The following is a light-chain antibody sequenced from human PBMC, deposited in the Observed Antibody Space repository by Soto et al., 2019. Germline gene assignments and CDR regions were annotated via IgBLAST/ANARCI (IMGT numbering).Light chain of an antibody. CDR2: EVS. CDR3: SSYTTSSTYV. V-gene: IGLV2-14*01. CDR1: SSDVGGHNY. Sequence: QSALAQPASVSGSPGQSITLSCTGTSSDVGGHNYVSWYQQQPGKAPKLMIYEVSNRPSGVSYRFSGSKSGNTASLTISGLQPEDEADYYCSSYTTSSTYVFGTGTKITVL. J-gene: IGLJ1*01.